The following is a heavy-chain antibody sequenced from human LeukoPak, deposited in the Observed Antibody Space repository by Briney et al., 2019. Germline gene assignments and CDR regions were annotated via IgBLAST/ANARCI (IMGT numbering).Heavy chain of an antibody. CDR3: ARDRSDRLAVAGTSAFDY. V-gene: IGHV3-21*01. CDR1: GFTFSSYS. Sequence: GGSLRLSCAASGFTFSSYSMNWVRQAPGKGLEWVSSISSSSSYIYCADSVKGRFTISRDNAKNSLYLQMNSLRAEDTAVYYCARDRSDRLAVAGTSAFDYWGQGTLVTVSS. CDR2: ISSSSSYI. J-gene: IGHJ4*02. D-gene: IGHD6-19*01.